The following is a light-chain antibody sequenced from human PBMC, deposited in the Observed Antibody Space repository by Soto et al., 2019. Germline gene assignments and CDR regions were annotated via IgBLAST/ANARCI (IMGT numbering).Light chain of an antibody. Sequence: DIHVTQSPSSLSASVGDRVTLTCRTSQHVATYLNWYQQKSGRAPTLLIYSSSGLQPGASPRFSGSGSGTDFTLTISSLQSEDFATYFCQQTYSVPPTFGQGTTVDFK. V-gene: IGKV1-39*01. J-gene: IGKJ1*01. CDR1: QHVATY. CDR3: QQTYSVPPT. CDR2: SSS.